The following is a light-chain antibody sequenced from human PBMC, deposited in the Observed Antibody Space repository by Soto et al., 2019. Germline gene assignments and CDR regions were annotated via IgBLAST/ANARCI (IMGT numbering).Light chain of an antibody. J-gene: IGLJ1*01. CDR3: SSYTSSSTLEV. CDR1: SIDFGGYNY. CDR2: EVS. Sequence: QSELTQSASVSWSPGQSITISCTGTSIDFGGYNYVSWYQQHPGKAPKLMIYEVSNRPSGVSNRFSGSKSGNTASLTISGLQAEDEADYYCSSYTSSSTLEVFGTGTKVTVL. V-gene: IGLV2-14*01.